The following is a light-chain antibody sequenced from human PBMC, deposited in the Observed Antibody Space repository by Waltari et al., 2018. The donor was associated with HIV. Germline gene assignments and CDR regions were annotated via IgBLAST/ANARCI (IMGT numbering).Light chain of an antibody. V-gene: IGLV1-40*01. CDR2: ATT. Sequence: QSVLTQPPSVSGAPGQRVTISCTGTNSHIGAGFDVHWYQQLPETAPKPLIYATTNRPSGVPDRFSGSKSGTSASLAITGLQAEDEADYYCQSYDSSLSGYVFATGTRVTVL. CDR1: NSHIGAGFD. J-gene: IGLJ1*01. CDR3: QSYDSSLSGYV.